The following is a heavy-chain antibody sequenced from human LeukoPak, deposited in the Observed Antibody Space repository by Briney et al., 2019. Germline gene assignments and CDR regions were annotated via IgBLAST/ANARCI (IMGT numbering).Heavy chain of an antibody. D-gene: IGHD3-16*01. CDR1: GGSISSSDYL. CDR2: FYYNGVT. Sequence: SETLSLTCTVSGGSISSSDYLWAWVRQPPGKGLEWIGDFYYNGVTSYNPSLKSRVTISVDTSKNQFTLSLTSVTAADTALYYCVRRNYVSGRIDPWGQGTLVTVSS. V-gene: IGHV4-39*01. CDR3: VRRNYVSGRIDP. J-gene: IGHJ5*02.